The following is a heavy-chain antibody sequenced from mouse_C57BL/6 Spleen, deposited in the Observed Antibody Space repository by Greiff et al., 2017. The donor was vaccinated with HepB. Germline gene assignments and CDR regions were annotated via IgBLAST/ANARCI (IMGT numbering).Heavy chain of an antibody. J-gene: IGHJ3*01. Sequence: QVQLQQPGAELVKPGASVKMSCKASGYTFTSYWIAWVKQRPGQGLEWIGDIYPGSGSTNYNEKFKSKATLTVDTSSSTAYMQLSSLTSEDSAVYYCARGDSSGYVFAYWGQGTLVTVSA. V-gene: IGHV1-55*01. D-gene: IGHD3-2*02. CDR3: ARGDSSGYVFAY. CDR2: IYPGSGST. CDR1: GYTFTSYW.